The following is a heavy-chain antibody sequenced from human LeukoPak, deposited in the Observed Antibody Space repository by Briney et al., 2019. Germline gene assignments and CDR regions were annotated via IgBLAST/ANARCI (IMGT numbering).Heavy chain of an antibody. CDR1: GFTFSSYW. D-gene: IGHD5-24*01. Sequence: PGGSLRLSCAASGFTFSSYWMHWVRQAPGKGLVWVSRINSDGSSTSYADSVKGRFTISRDNAKNTLYLQMNSLRAEDTAVYYCARGGNELHYNSFYYWGQGTLVTVSS. CDR2: INSDGSST. CDR3: ARGGNELHYNSFYY. J-gene: IGHJ4*02. V-gene: IGHV3-74*01.